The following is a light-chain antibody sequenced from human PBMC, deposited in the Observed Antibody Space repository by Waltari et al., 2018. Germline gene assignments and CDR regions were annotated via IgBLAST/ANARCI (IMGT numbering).Light chain of an antibody. CDR1: QSVSSY. Sequence: EIVLTQSPGTLSLSPGERATLSCRASQSVSSYLAWYQQKPGQAPRLLIYGASSSATGIPDRFSGSGSGTDFTLTISRLEPEDFAVYYCQQYSTSPFTFGQGTKLEIK. J-gene: IGKJ2*01. CDR2: GAS. CDR3: QQYSTSPFT. V-gene: IGKV3-20*01.